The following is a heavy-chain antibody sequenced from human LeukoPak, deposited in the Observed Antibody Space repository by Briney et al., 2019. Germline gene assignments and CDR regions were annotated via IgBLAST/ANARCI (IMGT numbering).Heavy chain of an antibody. CDR2: IRYDGSNK. CDR1: GSTFSSYG. J-gene: IGHJ4*02. CDR3: VKVDT. V-gene: IGHV3-30*02. D-gene: IGHD3-22*01. Sequence: PGGSLRLSCAASGSTFSSYGMHWVRQAPGKGLEWVAFIRYDGSNKYYADSVKGRFTISRDNSRNTLYLQMDSLSAEDTAVYYCVKVDTWGQGTLVTVSS.